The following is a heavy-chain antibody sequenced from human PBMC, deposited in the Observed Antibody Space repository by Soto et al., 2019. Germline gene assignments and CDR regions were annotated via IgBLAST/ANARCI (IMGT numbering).Heavy chain of an antibody. D-gene: IGHD1-1*01. CDR1: GFTFIDYA. Sequence: EVQLLESGGGLVQPGGSLRLSCKASGFTFIDYAMSWVRQAPGKRLEWVSLISGGGGTTQYADSVKGRFTISRDNSKNTVYLQMNSLRVEDTAVYFCAKALSHDSPFDYWGQGTLVTVSS. CDR3: AKALSHDSPFDY. J-gene: IGHJ4*02. CDR2: ISGGGGTT. V-gene: IGHV3-23*01.